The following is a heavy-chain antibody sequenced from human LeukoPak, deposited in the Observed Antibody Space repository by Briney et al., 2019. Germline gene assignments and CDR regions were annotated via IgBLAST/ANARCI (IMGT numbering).Heavy chain of an antibody. D-gene: IGHD1-26*01. CDR3: ARVGGSNHYYYGMDV. V-gene: IGHV4-59*01. CDR2: IYYSGST. CDR1: GGSISSYY. Sequence: TSSETLSLTCTVSGGSISSYYWSWIRQPPGKGLEWIGYIYYSGSTNYNPSLKSRVTISVDTSKNQFSLELSSVTSADTAVYYCARVGGSNHYYYGMDVWGQGTTVTVSS. J-gene: IGHJ6*02.